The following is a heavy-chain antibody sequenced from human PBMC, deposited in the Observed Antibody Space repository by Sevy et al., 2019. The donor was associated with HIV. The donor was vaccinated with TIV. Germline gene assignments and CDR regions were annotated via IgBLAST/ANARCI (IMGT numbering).Heavy chain of an antibody. Sequence: ASMKVSCQVSGYTLTELSMHWVRQAPGKGLEWMGGFDPENVETIYTQKFQGRVTMTEDTATDTAYMELSSLRSEDTAVYYCATIIGSPTTFGGVSEGYFQHWGQGTLVTVSS. J-gene: IGHJ1*01. V-gene: IGHV1-24*01. D-gene: IGHD3-16*01. CDR2: FDPENVET. CDR3: ATIIGSPTTFGGVSEGYFQH. CDR1: GYTLTELS.